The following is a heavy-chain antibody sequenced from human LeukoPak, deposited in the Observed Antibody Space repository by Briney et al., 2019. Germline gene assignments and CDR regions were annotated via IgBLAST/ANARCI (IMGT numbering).Heavy chain of an antibody. V-gene: IGHV6-1*01. D-gene: IGHD3-3*01. CDR2: TYYRSKWYN. J-gene: IGHJ4*02. Sequence: SQTLSLTCDISGDSVSSNGASWTWIRQSPSRGLEWLGRTYYRSKWYNDYAVSVKSRTSINPDTSKNQFSLQLNSVTPEDTAVYYCAGETDFGVVTNWGQGTLVTVSS. CDR3: AGETDFGVVTN. CDR1: GDSVSSNGAS.